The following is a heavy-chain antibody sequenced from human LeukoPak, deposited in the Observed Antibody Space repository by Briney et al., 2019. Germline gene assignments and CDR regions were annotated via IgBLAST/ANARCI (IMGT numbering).Heavy chain of an antibody. J-gene: IGHJ5*02. CDR2: INAGNGNT. CDR1: GYTFTSYA. D-gene: IGHD2-2*01. V-gene: IGHV1-3*01. Sequence: GASVKVSCKASGYTFTSYAMHWVRQAPGQRLEWMGWINAGNGNTKYSQKFQGRVTITRDTSASTAYMELSSLRSDDTAVYYCARADIVVVPADSWFDPWGQGTLVTVSS. CDR3: ARADIVVVPADSWFDP.